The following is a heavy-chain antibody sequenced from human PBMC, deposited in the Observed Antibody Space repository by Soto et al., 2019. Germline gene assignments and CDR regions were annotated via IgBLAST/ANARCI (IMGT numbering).Heavy chain of an antibody. CDR3: ARGLRSPTKLYYYGMDV. CDR2: IIPILGIA. D-gene: IGHD3-3*01. Sequence: QVQLVQSGAEVKKPGSSVKVSCKASGGTFSSYTISWVRQAPGQGLEWMGRIIPILGIANYAQKFQGRVTSNADKSTSTAYMELSSLRSEDTAVYYCARGLRSPTKLYYYGMDVWGQGTTVTVSS. J-gene: IGHJ6*02. V-gene: IGHV1-69*02. CDR1: GGTFSSYT.